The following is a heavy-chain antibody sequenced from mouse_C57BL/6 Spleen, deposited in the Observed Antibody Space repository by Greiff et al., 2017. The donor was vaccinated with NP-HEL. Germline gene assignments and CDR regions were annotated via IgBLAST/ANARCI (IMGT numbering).Heavy chain of an antibody. V-gene: IGHV3-6*01. Sequence: ESGPGLVKPSQSLSLTCSVTGYSITSGYYWNWIRQFPGNKLEWMGYISYDGSNNYNPSLKNRISITRDTSKNQFFLKLNSVTTEDTATYYCAREEGYYYGSRYFDVWGTGTTVTVSS. CDR2: ISYDGSN. CDR1: GYSITSGYY. J-gene: IGHJ1*03. D-gene: IGHD1-1*01. CDR3: AREEGYYYGSRYFDV.